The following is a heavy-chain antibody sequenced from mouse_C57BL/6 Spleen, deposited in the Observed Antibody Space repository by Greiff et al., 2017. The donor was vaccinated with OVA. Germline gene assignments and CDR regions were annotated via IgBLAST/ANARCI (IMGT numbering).Heavy chain of an antibody. CDR3: TPLGQGFAY. CDR1: GYTFTDYE. CDR2: IDPETGGT. D-gene: IGHD3-3*01. Sequence: QVQLQQSGAELVRPGASVTLSCKASGYTFTDYEMHWVKQTPVHGLEWIGAIDPETGGTAYNQKFKGKGILTADKSSSTAYMELRSRTSEDSAVYYCTPLGQGFAYWGQGTLVTVSA. V-gene: IGHV1-15*01. J-gene: IGHJ3*01.